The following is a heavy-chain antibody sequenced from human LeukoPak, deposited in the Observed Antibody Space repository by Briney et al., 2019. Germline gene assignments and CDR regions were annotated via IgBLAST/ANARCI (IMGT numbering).Heavy chain of an antibody. CDR1: GYTFSSYA. J-gene: IGHJ4*02. Sequence: GGSLRLSCAASGYTFSSYAMSWVRQAPGKGLEWVSAISGSGGSTYYADSVKGRFTISRDNSKNTLYLQMNSLRAEDTALYYCANVYYDSSGYHLGGDYWGQGTLVTVSS. CDR2: ISGSGGST. V-gene: IGHV3-23*01. D-gene: IGHD3-22*01. CDR3: ANVYYDSSGYHLGGDY.